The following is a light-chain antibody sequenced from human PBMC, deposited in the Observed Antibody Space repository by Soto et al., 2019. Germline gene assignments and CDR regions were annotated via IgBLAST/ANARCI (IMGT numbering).Light chain of an antibody. CDR2: KAS. CDR1: QSISSW. V-gene: IGKV1-5*03. CDR3: QQYNDNWT. J-gene: IGKJ1*01. Sequence: DIQMTQSPSTLSASVGDRVTITCRASQSISSWLAWYQQKPGTAPNLLIYKASTLQGGVPSRFSGSGSGTKFTLTISSLQPDDSATYYCQQYNDNWTFGQGTKVDIK.